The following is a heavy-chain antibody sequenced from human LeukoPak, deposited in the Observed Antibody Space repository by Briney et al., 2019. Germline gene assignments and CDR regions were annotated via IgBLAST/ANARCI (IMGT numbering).Heavy chain of an antibody. D-gene: IGHD3-10*01. V-gene: IGHV4-34*01. J-gene: IGHJ4*02. CDR2: INHGGST. CDR3: ARGRRGGDY. Sequence: PSETLSLTCAVYGGSFSGYYWSWIRQPPGKGLEWIGEINHGGSTNYNPSLKSRVTISVDTSKNQFSLKLSSVTAADTAVYYCARGRRGGDYWGQGTLVTVSS. CDR1: GGSFSGYY.